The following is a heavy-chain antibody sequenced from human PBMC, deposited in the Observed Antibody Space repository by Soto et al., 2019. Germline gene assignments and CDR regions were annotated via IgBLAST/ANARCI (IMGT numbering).Heavy chain of an antibody. V-gene: IGHV1-3*01. CDR2: INAGNGNT. J-gene: IGHJ5*02. CDR1: GYTFTSYA. CDR3: GRGSGLNRFDP. D-gene: IGHD3-10*01. Sequence: QVQLVQSGAEVKKPGASVKVSCKASGYTFTSYAMHWVRQAPGQRLEWMGWINAGNGNTKYSQKFKGRGTTTRERSESTAYMGLSRLRSEDTAVYYCGRGSGLNRFDPWGQVTLVTVSS.